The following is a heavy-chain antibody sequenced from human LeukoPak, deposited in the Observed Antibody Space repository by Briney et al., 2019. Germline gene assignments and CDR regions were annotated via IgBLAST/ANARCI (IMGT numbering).Heavy chain of an antibody. CDR3: TGGSGWYSPDY. J-gene: IGHJ4*02. CDR2: IRGKTNSYAT. CDR1: GFTFSDSA. Sequence: PGGSLRLSCAASGFTFSDSAMNWVRQASGKGLEWVGHIRGKTNSYATAYAASVRGTFTISRDDSKNTASLQMNSLKSEDTAVYYCTGGSGWYSPDYWGQGTLVTVSS. D-gene: IGHD6-19*01. V-gene: IGHV3-73*01.